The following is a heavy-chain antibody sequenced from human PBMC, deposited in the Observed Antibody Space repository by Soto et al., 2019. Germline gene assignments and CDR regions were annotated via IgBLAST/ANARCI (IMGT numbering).Heavy chain of an antibody. CDR2: IIPFIGTA. CDR3: ARVVMTTVPASYYYGMDV. CDR1: GGTFSSYA. Sequence: QVQLVQSGAEVKKPGSSVTVSCKASGGTFSSYAISWVRQAPGQGLEWMGRIIPFIGTANYAQKFQGRVKTTAAESTSTAYMELTSLRSEATDVYYCARVVMTTVPASYYYGMDVWGQGTTVTVSS. V-gene: IGHV1-69*18. J-gene: IGHJ6*02. D-gene: IGHD4-4*01.